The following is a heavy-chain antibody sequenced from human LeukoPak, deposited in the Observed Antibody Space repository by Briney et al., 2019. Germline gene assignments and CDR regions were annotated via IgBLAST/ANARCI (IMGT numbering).Heavy chain of an antibody. Sequence: PGGSLRLSCAASGFTVSNNYMGWVRQAPAKGLEWVSVVNTVGTTYYADSVRGRFTISRDNSKSTLSPQMNSLRVEDTAVYYCAGSLAYCGGDCRLGDYWGQGTLVTVSS. CDR3: AGSLAYCGGDCRLGDY. V-gene: IGHV3-66*01. CDR1: GFTVSNNY. D-gene: IGHD2-21*02. CDR2: VNTVGTT. J-gene: IGHJ4*02.